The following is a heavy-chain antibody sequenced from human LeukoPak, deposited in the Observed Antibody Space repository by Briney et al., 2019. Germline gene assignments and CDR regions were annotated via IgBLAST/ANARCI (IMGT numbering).Heavy chain of an antibody. V-gene: IGHV3-30*18. D-gene: IGHD4-17*01. CDR1: GFTFSSYG. J-gene: IGHJ4*02. Sequence: PGGSLRLSCAASGFTFSSYGMHWVRQAPGKGLEWVAVISYDGSNKYYADSVKGRFTISRDNSKNTLYLQMNSLRAEDTAVYYCAKDYDYGDYGYWGQGTLVTVSS. CDR2: ISYDGSNK. CDR3: AKDYDYGDYGY.